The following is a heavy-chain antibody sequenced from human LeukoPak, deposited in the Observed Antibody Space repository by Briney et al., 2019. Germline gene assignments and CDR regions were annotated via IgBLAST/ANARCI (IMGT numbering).Heavy chain of an antibody. D-gene: IGHD3-10*01. V-gene: IGHV4-59*01. CDR2: IYYGGST. Sequence: PSETLSLTCTVSGGSISSYYWGWIRQPPGKGLEWIGYIYYGGSTNYNPSLKSRVTISVDTSKNQFSLKLSSVTAADTAVYYCARASITMVRGVDYWGQGTLVTVSS. CDR3: ARASITMVRGVDY. CDR1: GGSISSYY. J-gene: IGHJ4*02.